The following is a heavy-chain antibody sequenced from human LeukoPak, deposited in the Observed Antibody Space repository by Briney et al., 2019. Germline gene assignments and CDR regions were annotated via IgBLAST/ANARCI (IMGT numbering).Heavy chain of an antibody. Sequence: ASVKVSCKASGYTFTSYYMHWVRQAPGQGLEWMGIINPSGGSTSYAQKFQGRVTMTRDTSTSTVYMELSRLRSDDTAVYYCATIRYFDWPSEYYFDYWGQGTLVTVSS. D-gene: IGHD3-9*01. CDR2: INPSGGST. CDR3: ATIRYFDWPSEYYFDY. V-gene: IGHV1-46*01. J-gene: IGHJ4*02. CDR1: GYTFTSYY.